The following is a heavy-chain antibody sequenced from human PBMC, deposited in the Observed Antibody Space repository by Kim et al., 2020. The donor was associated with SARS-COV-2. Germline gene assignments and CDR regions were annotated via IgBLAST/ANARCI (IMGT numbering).Heavy chain of an antibody. CDR3: ARGYCSGGGCYLLYY. J-gene: IGHJ4*02. D-gene: IGHD2-15*01. Sequence: ASVKVSCKASGYTFTDSYMHWVRQAPGQGLEWMGRINPDTGGTNYAQKFQGRVTMTRDTSISTAYMEMTRLTYDDTGLYYCARGYCSGGGCYLLYYWGQG. CDR1: GYTFTDSY. CDR2: INPDTGGT. V-gene: IGHV1-2*05.